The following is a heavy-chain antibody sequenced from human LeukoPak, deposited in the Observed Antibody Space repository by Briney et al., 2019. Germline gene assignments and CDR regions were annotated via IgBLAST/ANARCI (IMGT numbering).Heavy chain of an antibody. Sequence: GGSLRLSCAASGFTFSSYAMSWVRQAPGKGLEWVSAISGSGGSTYYADSVKGRFTISRDNSKNTLYLQMNGLRAEDTAVYYCAKEAYCGGDCYYLARRQIDYWGQGTLVTVSS. V-gene: IGHV3-23*01. J-gene: IGHJ4*02. D-gene: IGHD2-21*02. CDR3: AKEAYCGGDCYYLARRQIDY. CDR2: ISGSGGST. CDR1: GFTFSSYA.